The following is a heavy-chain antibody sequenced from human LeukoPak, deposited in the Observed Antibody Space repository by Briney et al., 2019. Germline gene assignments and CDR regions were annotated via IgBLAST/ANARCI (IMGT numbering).Heavy chain of an antibody. D-gene: IGHD3-22*01. CDR2: IAPSDSYT. CDR1: GYSFPSYW. CDR3: VRQPPGVYDTTQNWFDP. J-gene: IGHJ5*02. V-gene: IGHV5-10-1*01. Sequence: GESLKISCKVSGYSFPSYWITWVRQVPGKGLEWMGRIAPSDSYTNYNPSFEGHVTMSVEKSITTVYLQWSSLKASDTAVYYCVRQPPGVYDTTQNWFDPWGQGTLVTVSS.